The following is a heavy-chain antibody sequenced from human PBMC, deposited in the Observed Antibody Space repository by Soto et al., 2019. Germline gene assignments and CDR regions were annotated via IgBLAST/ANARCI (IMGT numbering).Heavy chain of an antibody. V-gene: IGHV3-30*18. CDR2: ISYDGSNK. CDR3: AKDHADKYESGPPHPGYDYGMDV. J-gene: IGHJ6*02. CDR1: GFIFSDCG. Sequence: GGSLRLSCAASGFIFSDCGMHWVRQAPGKWLEWVSVISYDGSNKYYAVSVTGRFTISRDNSKNTLYLQMNTLRAEDTSLYYCAKDHADKYESGPPHPGYDYGMDVWGQGTTVTVSS. D-gene: IGHD3-22*01.